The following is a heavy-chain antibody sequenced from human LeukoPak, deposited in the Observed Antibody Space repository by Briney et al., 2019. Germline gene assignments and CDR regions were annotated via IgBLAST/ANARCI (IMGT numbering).Heavy chain of an antibody. Sequence: SETLSPTCAVYGGSFSGYYWSWIRQPPGKGLEWIGEINHSGSTNYNPSLKSRVTISVDTSKNQFSLKLSSVTAADTAVYYCARGRKDYYGGNYYYYYMDVWGKGTTVTVSS. D-gene: IGHD4-23*01. CDR3: ARGRKDYYGGNYYYYYMDV. CDR2: INHSGST. J-gene: IGHJ6*03. V-gene: IGHV4-34*01. CDR1: GGSFSGYY.